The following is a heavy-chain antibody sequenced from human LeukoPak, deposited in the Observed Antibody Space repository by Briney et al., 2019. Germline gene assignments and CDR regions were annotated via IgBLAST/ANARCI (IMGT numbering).Heavy chain of an antibody. V-gene: IGHV3-66*01. CDR2: IYSGGST. CDR3: ARDSRRGYDSSGYNFDY. D-gene: IGHD3-22*01. J-gene: IGHJ4*02. CDR1: GFTVSSNY. Sequence: HSGGSLRLSCAASGFTVSSNYMSWVRQAPGKGLEWVSVIYSGGSTHYADSVKGRFTISRDNSKNTLYLQMNSLRAEDTAVYYCARDSRRGYDSSGYNFDYWGQGTLVTVSS.